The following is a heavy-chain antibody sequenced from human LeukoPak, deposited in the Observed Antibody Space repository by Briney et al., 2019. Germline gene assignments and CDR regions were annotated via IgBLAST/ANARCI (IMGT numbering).Heavy chain of an antibody. CDR1: GGTFSSYA. CDR3: ASESGIAVAGKAIWFDP. Sequence: ASVKVSCKASGGTFSSYAISWVRQAPGQGLEWMGGIIPIFGTANYAQKFQGRVTITADESTSTAYMELSGLRSEDTAVYYCASESGIAVAGKAIWFDPWGQGTLVTVSS. CDR2: IIPIFGTA. V-gene: IGHV1-69*13. D-gene: IGHD6-19*01. J-gene: IGHJ5*02.